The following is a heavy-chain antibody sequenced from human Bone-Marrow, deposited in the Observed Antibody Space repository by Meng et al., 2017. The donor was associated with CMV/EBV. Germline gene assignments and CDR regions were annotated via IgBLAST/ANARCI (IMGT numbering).Heavy chain of an antibody. J-gene: IGHJ6*02. Sequence: SETLSLTCTVSGGSISSDDYYWSWIRQHPGKGLEWIGYIYYSGSTYYSPSLKRRVTISVDTSKNQFSLKLSSMTAADTAVYYCARLTIPHGMDVWGQGTTVTVSS. V-gene: IGHV4-30-4*08. CDR1: GGSISSDDYY. D-gene: IGHD2-2*01. CDR2: IYYSGST. CDR3: ARLTIPHGMDV.